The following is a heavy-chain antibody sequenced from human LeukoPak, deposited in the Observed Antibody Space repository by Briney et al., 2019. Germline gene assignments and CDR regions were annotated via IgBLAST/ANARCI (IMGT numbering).Heavy chain of an antibody. V-gene: IGHV4-34*01. CDR3: ARFGYSYGSGFDY. Sequence: SETLSLTCTVSGGSISSYYWSWIRQPPGKGLEWIGEINHSGSTNYNPSLKSRVTISVDTSKNQFSLKLSSVTAADTAVYYCARFGYSYGSGFDYWGQGTLVTVSS. CDR1: GGSISSYY. D-gene: IGHD5-18*01. CDR2: INHSGST. J-gene: IGHJ4*02.